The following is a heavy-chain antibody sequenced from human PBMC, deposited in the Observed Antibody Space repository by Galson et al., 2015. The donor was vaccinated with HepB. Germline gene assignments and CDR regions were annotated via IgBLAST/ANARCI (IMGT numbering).Heavy chain of an antibody. Sequence: SVKVSCKASGYTFFSSGISWVRQAPGQGLEWMGWISAYNGNTNYPQKVQGRVTMTTDTSTTTAYLELRSLRSDDTAVYYCARDRMEAATLLDYWGQGTLVTVSS. CDR2: ISAYNGNT. V-gene: IGHV1-18*01. J-gene: IGHJ4*02. CDR1: GYTFFSSG. CDR3: ARDRMEAATLLDY. D-gene: IGHD2-15*01.